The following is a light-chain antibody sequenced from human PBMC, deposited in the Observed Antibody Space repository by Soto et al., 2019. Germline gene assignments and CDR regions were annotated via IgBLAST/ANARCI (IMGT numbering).Light chain of an antibody. Sequence: EIVMTQSPATLSVSPGGRATLSCRASQSVGSNLAWYQQKPGQAPSLLIYGASTRATAFPARFSGSGSGTEFTLTISSLQSGDFAVYFCQQYQNWPLTFGPGTKVEVK. V-gene: IGKV3-15*01. CDR1: QSVGSN. J-gene: IGKJ3*01. CDR2: GAS. CDR3: QQYQNWPLT.